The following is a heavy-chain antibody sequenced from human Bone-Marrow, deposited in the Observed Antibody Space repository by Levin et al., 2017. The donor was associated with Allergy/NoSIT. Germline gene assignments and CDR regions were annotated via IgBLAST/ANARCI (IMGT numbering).Heavy chain of an antibody. CDR3: TTYSKVTTYLNWFDP. V-gene: IGHV1-24*01. Sequence: ASVKVSCKVSGYSLTKFAMHWVRQAPGKGLEWMGGFLPEDEETIYAQKFQGRVTMTEDISTNTAYMALSSLTSEDTAVYYCTTYSKVTTYLNWFDPWGQGTLVTVSS. CDR2: FLPEDEET. J-gene: IGHJ5*02. D-gene: IGHD4-17*01. CDR1: GYSLTKFA.